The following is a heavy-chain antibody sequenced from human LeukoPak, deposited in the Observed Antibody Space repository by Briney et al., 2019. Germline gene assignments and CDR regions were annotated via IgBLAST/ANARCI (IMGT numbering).Heavy chain of an antibody. CDR1: GFSFRIYE. CDR2: ISSSGSSYSGTK. CDR3: ARVGRNHVAFDV. D-gene: IGHD4-23*01. V-gene: IGHV3-48*03. Sequence: PGGSLRLSCAASGFSFRIYEMNWVRQAPGEGLGWVSYISSSGSSYSGTKFYAESVEGRFSISRDNAKNSLYLQMNSLRAEDTALYYCARVGRNHVAFDVWGHGTMVTVSS. J-gene: IGHJ3*01.